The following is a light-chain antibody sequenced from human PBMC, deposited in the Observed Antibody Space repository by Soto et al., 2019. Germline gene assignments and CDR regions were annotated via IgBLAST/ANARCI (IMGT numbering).Light chain of an antibody. CDR1: TSNIGAGYD. CDR2: GNN. Sequence: QSVLTQPPSVSGAPGQRLTISCTGSTSNIGAGYDVHWYQQFPGTAPKLLIYGNNNRPSGVPDRFSGSKSGTSASLDITGLQTEDEADYYCQSYDSSLSVVVFGGGTKLTVL. J-gene: IGLJ2*01. V-gene: IGLV1-40*01. CDR3: QSYDSSLSVVV.